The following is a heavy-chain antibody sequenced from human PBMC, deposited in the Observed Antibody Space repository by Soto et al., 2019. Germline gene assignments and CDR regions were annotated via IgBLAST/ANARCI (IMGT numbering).Heavy chain of an antibody. D-gene: IGHD2-21*02. Sequence: QVQLVQSGAEEKKPGASVKVSCKASGYTFTSYAMHWVRQAPGQRLEWMGWINAGNGNTKYSQKFQGRVTITRDTSASTGDMELSRLRSEDTAVYYCARSIVVVTPLDYWGQGTLVTFSS. CDR1: GYTFTSYA. CDR3: ARSIVVVTPLDY. V-gene: IGHV1-3*05. CDR2: INAGNGNT. J-gene: IGHJ4*02.